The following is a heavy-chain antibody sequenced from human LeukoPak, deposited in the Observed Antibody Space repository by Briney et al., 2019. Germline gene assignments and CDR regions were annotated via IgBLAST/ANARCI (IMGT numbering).Heavy chain of an antibody. J-gene: IGHJ6*02. Sequence: ASVKVSCKASGYTFTSYGISWVRQAPGQGLEWMGCISAYNGNTNYAQKLQGRVTMTTDTSTSTAYMELRSLRSDDTAVYYCARVTLIYCSSTSCYTAFIMDVWGQGTTVTVSS. CDR1: GYTFTSYG. V-gene: IGHV1-18*01. D-gene: IGHD2-2*02. CDR3: ARVTLIYCSSTSCYTAFIMDV. CDR2: ISAYNGNT.